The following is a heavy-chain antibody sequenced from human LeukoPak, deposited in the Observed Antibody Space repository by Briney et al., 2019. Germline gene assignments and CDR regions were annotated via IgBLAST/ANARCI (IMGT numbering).Heavy chain of an antibody. CDR3: ARHMMWLYCSGGSCYSDY. CDR1: GFTFSSYS. V-gene: IGHV3-48*01. J-gene: IGHJ4*02. D-gene: IGHD2-15*01. Sequence: PGGSLRLSCAASGFTFSSYSMNWVRQAPGKGLEWVSYISSSSSTIYYADSEKRLFTISRDNAKNPLYLQMISLRAEDTAVYYCARHMMWLYCSGGSCYSDYWGQGTLVTVSS. CDR2: ISSSSSTI.